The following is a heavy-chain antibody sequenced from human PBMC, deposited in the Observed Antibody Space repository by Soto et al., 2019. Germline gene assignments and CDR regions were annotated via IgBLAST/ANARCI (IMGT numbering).Heavy chain of an antibody. CDR2: IKQDGSEK. D-gene: IGHD6-19*01. CDR1: GFTFSSYW. V-gene: IGHV3-7*04. J-gene: IGHJ6*02. Sequence: EVQLVESGGGLVQPGGSLRLSCAASGFTFSSYWMSWVRQAPVKVLEWVANIKQDGSEKYYVDSVKGRFTISRDNAKNSVYLQMNSLRAEDTAVYYCARDGSGWYSAYYYGKDVWGQGTTVTVSS. CDR3: ARDGSGWYSAYYYGKDV.